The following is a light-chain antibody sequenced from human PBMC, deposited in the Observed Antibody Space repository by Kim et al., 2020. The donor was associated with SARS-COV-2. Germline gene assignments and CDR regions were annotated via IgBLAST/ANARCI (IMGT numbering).Light chain of an antibody. Sequence: ETVMTQSPATLSVSPGERATLSCRASQSVRSNLAWYQQKPGQVPRLLIYGASTRATGIPARFSGSGSGTDFTLTISSLQSEDFAVYYCQQSSNWPPLTFGGGTKVDIK. CDR2: GAS. CDR1: QSVRSN. V-gene: IGKV3-15*01. J-gene: IGKJ4*01. CDR3: QQSSNWPPLT.